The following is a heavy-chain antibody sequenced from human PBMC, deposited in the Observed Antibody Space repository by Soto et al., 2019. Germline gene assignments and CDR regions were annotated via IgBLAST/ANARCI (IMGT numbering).Heavy chain of an antibody. CDR3: ARGSMATLYFDY. CDR2: IHHSGST. CDR1: GDSIDSSHYY. D-gene: IGHD3-10*01. J-gene: IGHJ4*02. Sequence: TLSLTCTVSGDSIDSSHYYWNWIRQHPEKGLEWIGYIHHSGSTYYNPSLKSRLAISVDTSRNQFSLKVSSVTAADTAVYHCARGSMATLYFDYWGQGALVTVSS. V-gene: IGHV4-31*03.